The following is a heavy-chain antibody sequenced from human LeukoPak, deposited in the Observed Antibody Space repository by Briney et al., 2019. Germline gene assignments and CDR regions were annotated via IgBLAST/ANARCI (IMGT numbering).Heavy chain of an antibody. J-gene: IGHJ6*03. D-gene: IGHD6-13*01. Sequence: GGSLRLSCAASGFTLSDYYMSWLRQAPGKGLEWVAFIRYDGSNKYYADSVKGRFTISRDNSKNTLYLQMNSLRAEDTAVYYCAKDRQQNKYSSSWYISGYYYYYYYMDVWGKGTTVTVSS. V-gene: IGHV3-30*02. CDR2: IRYDGSNK. CDR1: GFTLSDYY. CDR3: AKDRQQNKYSSSWYISGYYYYYYYMDV.